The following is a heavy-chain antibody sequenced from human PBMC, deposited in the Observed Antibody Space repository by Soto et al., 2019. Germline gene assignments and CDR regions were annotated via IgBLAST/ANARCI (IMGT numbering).Heavy chain of an antibody. CDR2: IYYSGST. J-gene: IGHJ4*02. CDR1: GGSISSSSYY. CDR3: ARRRSSSSEIDY. Sequence: SETLSLTCTVSGGSISSSSYYWGWIRQPPGKGLEWIGSIYYSGSTYYNPSLKSRVTIFVDTSKNQFSLKLNSVTAADTAVYYCARRRSSSSEIDYWGQGTLVTVSS. V-gene: IGHV4-39*01. D-gene: IGHD6-13*01.